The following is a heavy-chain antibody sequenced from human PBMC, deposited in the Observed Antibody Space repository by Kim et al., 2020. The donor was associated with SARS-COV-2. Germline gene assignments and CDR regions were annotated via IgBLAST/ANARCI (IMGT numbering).Heavy chain of an antibody. CDR3: VGGGGWNT. Sequence: SQTLSLTCAISGDSVSSNSAAWNWIRQSPSRGLEGLGRTYYRSKWYNEYALSVKSRITINPDTSKNQFSLQLNSVTPEDTAVYYCVGGGGWNTWGQGTLVTVSS. J-gene: IGHJ5*02. V-gene: IGHV6-1*01. CDR2: TYYRSKWYN. CDR1: GDSVSSNSAA. D-gene: IGHD6-19*01.